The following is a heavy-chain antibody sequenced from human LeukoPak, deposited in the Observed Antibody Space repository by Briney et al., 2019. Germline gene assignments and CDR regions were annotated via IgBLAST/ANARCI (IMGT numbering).Heavy chain of an antibody. CDR3: ARDRGNLQH. D-gene: IGHD1-14*01. Sequence: ASETLSLTCTVSGGSISSYYWSWIRQPPGKGLEWIGYIYYSGSTNYNPSLKSRVTISVDTSKNQFSLKLSSVTAADTAVYYCARDRGNLQHWGQGTLVTVSS. CDR1: GGSISSYY. CDR2: IYYSGST. V-gene: IGHV4-59*01. J-gene: IGHJ1*01.